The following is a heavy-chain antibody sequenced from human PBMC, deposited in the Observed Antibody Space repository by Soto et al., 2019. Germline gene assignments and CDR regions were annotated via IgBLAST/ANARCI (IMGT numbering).Heavy chain of an antibody. CDR3: AKDAHDLNTAMVSGMDV. CDR1: GFTFRSYG. J-gene: IGHJ6*02. Sequence: RRLSCAASGFTFRSYGMHWVRQAPGKGLEWGAVISYDGSNKYYADSVKGRFTISRDNSKNTLYLQMNSLRAEDTAVYYCAKDAHDLNTAMVSGMDVWGQGTTVTVSS. CDR2: ISYDGSNK. V-gene: IGHV3-30*18. D-gene: IGHD5-18*01.